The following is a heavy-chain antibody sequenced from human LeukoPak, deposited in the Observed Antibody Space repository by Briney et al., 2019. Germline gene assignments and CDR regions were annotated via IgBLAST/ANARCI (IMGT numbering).Heavy chain of an antibody. CDR3: ARGNEDGIFPFDH. CDR2: ISSSSSYT. Sequence: GGSLRLSCAASGFTFSDFYMSWIRQAPGKGLEWVSYISSSSSYTNYADSVKGRFTISRDNAKNSLYLQMNSLRAEDTAVYYCARGNEDGIFPFDHWGQGTLVTVSS. D-gene: IGHD3-9*01. J-gene: IGHJ4*02. V-gene: IGHV3-11*06. CDR1: GFTFSDFY.